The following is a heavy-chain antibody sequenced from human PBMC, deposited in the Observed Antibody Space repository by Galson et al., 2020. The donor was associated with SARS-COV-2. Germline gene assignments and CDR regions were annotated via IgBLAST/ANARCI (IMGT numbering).Heavy chain of an antibody. Sequence: GGSLRLSCAASGFTFSSYGMHWVRQAPGKGLEWVAVISYDGSNKYYAYSVKGRFTISRDNSKNTLYLQMNSLRAEDTAVYYCAKDSPGGYSYGYNYYYGMDVWGQGTTVTVSS. V-gene: IGHV3-30*18. CDR3: AKDSPGGYSYGYNYYYGMDV. CDR2: ISYDGSNK. D-gene: IGHD5-18*01. CDR1: GFTFSSYG. J-gene: IGHJ6*02.